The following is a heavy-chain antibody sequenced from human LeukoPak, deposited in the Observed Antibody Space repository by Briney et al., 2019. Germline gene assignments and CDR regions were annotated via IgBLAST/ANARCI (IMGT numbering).Heavy chain of an antibody. D-gene: IGHD3-22*01. CDR3: ARARYYYDSSGYYAHYYYYGMDV. CDR2: INHSGST. J-gene: IGHJ6*02. CDR1: GGSISSGGYS. V-gene: IGHV4-34*01. Sequence: SETLSLTCAVSGGSISSGGYSWSWIRQPPGKGLEWIGEINHSGSTNYNPSLKSRVTISVDTSKNQFSLKLSSVTAADTAVYYCARARYYYDSSGYYAHYYYYGMDVWGQGTTVTVSS.